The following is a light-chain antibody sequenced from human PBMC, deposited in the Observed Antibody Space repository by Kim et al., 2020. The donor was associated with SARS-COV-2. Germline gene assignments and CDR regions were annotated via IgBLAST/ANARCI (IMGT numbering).Light chain of an antibody. CDR2: AAS. CDR3: QQYGTTPPWT. Sequence: PGERATLSCRASQGISSSYLAWYQQKPGQAPRLLIYAASTRATGIPDRFSGGGSGTDFTLTVSRLEPEDFAVYYCQQYGTTPPWTFGQGTKVDIK. J-gene: IGKJ1*01. CDR1: QGISSSY. V-gene: IGKV3-20*01.